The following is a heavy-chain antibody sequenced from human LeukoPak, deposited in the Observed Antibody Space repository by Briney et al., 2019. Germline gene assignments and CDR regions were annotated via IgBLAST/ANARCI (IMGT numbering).Heavy chain of an antibody. CDR2: ITSGGST. V-gene: IGHV3-23*01. J-gene: IGHJ4*02. Sequence: GGSLRLSCAASGFTFSNYAMSWGRQAPGKGLEWVSVITSGGSTYYADSVKGRFTISRDNSTNTLYLQMNSLRAEDTAVYYCAKRLPVVGDRNRAFDYWGQGTLVTVSS. D-gene: IGHD2-21*02. CDR3: AKRLPVVGDRNRAFDY. CDR1: GFTFSNYA.